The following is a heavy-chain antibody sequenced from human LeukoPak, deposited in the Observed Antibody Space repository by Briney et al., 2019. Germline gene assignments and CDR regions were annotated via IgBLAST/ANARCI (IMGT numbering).Heavy chain of an antibody. CDR2: INPNSGGT. Sequence: ASVKVSCKASGYTFTGYYMHWVRQAPGQGLEWMGWINPNSGGTNYAQKFQGWVTMTRDTSISTAYMELSRLRSDDTAVYYCARVRALYDYPASDGVFGIWGQGTMVTVSS. V-gene: IGHV1-2*04. J-gene: IGHJ3*02. D-gene: IGHD3-16*01. CDR1: GYTFTGYY. CDR3: ARVRALYDYPASDGVFGI.